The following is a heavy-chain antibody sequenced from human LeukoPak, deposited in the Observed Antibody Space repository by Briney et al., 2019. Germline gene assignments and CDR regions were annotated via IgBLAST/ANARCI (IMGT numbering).Heavy chain of an antibody. CDR2: INSDGSST. Sequence: GGSLTLSCAASGFTFSTYWMHWVRQAPGKGLVWVSRINSDGSSTTYADSVKGRFTISRDNAKNTLFLQMNSLRAEDMAVYYCARDRLAVMDYWGQGTLVTVSS. CDR3: ARDRLAVMDY. CDR1: GFTFSTYW. D-gene: IGHD3-9*01. V-gene: IGHV3-74*01. J-gene: IGHJ4*02.